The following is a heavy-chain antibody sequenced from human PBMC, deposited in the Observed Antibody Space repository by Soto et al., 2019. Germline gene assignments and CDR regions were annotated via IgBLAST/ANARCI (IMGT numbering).Heavy chain of an antibody. CDR2: INGNGRAV. Sequence: GGSLSLSCAASGFTFTDYWMHWVRQAPGKGMVWVSRINGNGRAVDYADSVKGRFTMSRDNAQNSVYLQMNSLRAEDTAVYYCARAGGYDEGYWGQGTLVTVSS. V-gene: IGHV3-74*01. CDR3: ARAGGYDEGY. CDR1: GFTFTDYW. J-gene: IGHJ4*02. D-gene: IGHD5-12*01.